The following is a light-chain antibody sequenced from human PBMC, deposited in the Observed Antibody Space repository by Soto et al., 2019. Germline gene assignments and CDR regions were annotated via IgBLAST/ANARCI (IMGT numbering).Light chain of an antibody. CDR3: SSYTTTSAVA. V-gene: IGLV2-14*03. CDR1: SSDVGGYNY. J-gene: IGLJ2*01. CDR2: DVT. Sequence: QSALTQPASVSGSPGQWITISCTGTSSDVGGYNYVSWYQQHPGKAPKLMIYDVTNRPSGVSYRFSGSKSGNTASLTISGLQAEDEADYYSSSYTTTSAVAFGGGTKLTVL.